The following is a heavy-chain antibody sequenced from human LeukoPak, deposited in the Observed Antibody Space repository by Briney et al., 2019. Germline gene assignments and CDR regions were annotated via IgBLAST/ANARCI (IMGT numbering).Heavy chain of an antibody. CDR1: GYTFTSYD. CDR3: ARGLRDFWSGYYFDY. D-gene: IGHD3-3*01. J-gene: IGHJ4*02. V-gene: IGHV1-8*01. CDR2: MNPNSGNT. Sequence: ASVKVSCKASGYTFTSYDINWLRQATGQGLEWMGWMNPNSGNTGYAQKFQGRVTMTRNTSISTAYMELSSLRSEDTAVYYCARGLRDFWSGYYFDYWGQGTLVTVSS.